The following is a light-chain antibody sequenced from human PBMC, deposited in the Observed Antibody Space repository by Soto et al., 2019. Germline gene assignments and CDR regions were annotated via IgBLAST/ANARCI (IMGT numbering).Light chain of an antibody. CDR1: QSVSSY. CDR2: DAS. Sequence: ETVLTQSPATLSLSPGERATLSCRASQSVSSYLAWYQQKPGQGPRLLIYDASNRATGIPARFSGSGSGTDFTLTISSLEPEDFAVYSCQQRSNWPLFTFGPGTKVDIK. CDR3: QQRSNWPLFT. V-gene: IGKV3-11*01. J-gene: IGKJ3*01.